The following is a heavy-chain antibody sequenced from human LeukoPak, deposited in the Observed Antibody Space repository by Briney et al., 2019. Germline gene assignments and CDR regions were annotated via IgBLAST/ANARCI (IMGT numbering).Heavy chain of an antibody. D-gene: IGHD5-24*01. CDR1: GFTFSDHY. CDR2: TRNRANSYTT. Sequence: PGGSLRLSCAASGFTFSDHYMDWVRQAPGKGLEWVGRTRNRANSYTTEYAASVKGRFTISRDDSKNSLYLLMNSLKTEDTAVYYCARGRSGRDGYNSGDFDYWGQGTLVTVSS. V-gene: IGHV3-72*01. J-gene: IGHJ4*02. CDR3: ARGRSGRDGYNSGDFDY.